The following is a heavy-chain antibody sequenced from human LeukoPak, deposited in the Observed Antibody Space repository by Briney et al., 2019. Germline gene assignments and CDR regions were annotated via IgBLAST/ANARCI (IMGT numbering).Heavy chain of an antibody. Sequence: SETLSLNCAVYGGSFSAYYWSWVRQPPGKGLEWIGEINHSGSTNYNPSLKSRVTMSVDTSKNQFSLKLSSVAAADTAVYYFASEDITGRVIRILPDWGKGTLVPVSS. D-gene: IGHD2-15*01. CDR1: GGSFSAYY. CDR2: INHSGST. CDR3: ASEDITGRVIRILPD. V-gene: IGHV4-34*01. J-gene: IGHJ4*02.